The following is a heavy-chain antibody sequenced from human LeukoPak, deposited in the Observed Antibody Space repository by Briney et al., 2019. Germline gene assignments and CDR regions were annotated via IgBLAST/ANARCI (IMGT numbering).Heavy chain of an antibody. CDR2: IIPIFGTA. CDR1: GGTFSSYA. D-gene: IGHD3-22*01. CDR3: ARGQTYYYDSSGYYPFDY. J-gene: IGHJ4*02. Sequence: ASVKVSCKASGGTFSSYAISWVRQAPGQGLEWMGGIIPIFGTANYAQKFQGRVTITANESTSTAYMELSSLRSEDTAVYYCARGQTYYYDSSGYYPFDYWGQGTLVTVSS. V-gene: IGHV1-69*13.